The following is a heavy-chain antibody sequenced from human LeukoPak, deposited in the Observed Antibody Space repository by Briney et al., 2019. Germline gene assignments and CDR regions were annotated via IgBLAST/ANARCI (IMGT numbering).Heavy chain of an antibody. J-gene: IGHJ4*02. D-gene: IGHD1-26*01. Sequence: PGGSLRVSCAAPGFTFSSYSMNWVRQAPGKGLEWVSYISSTSSTIYYADSVKGRFTISRDNARNSLYLQMNSLRDEDTAVYYCARQTIVGTTVMNFFDYWGQGTLVTVSS. CDR2: ISSTSSTI. CDR1: GFTFSSYS. CDR3: ARQTIVGTTVMNFFDY. V-gene: IGHV3-48*02.